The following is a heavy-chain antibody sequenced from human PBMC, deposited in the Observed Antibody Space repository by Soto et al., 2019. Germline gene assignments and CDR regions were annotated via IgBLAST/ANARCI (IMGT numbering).Heavy chain of an antibody. J-gene: IGHJ4*02. CDR1: GGTFYTYA. V-gene: IGHV1-69*01. CDR3: ARVVSVMTSVFRV. D-gene: IGHD3-3*01. Sequence: VHLVHPGAEVKRPGSSVRVSCRASGGTFYTYAFTWVRQAPGQGLEWMGGITPMIGTTKYAQKFQGRVNFSADESASTGYRELSNLRSDDRAVYFFARVVSVMTSVFRVWGQGTLITVSS. CDR2: ITPMIGTT.